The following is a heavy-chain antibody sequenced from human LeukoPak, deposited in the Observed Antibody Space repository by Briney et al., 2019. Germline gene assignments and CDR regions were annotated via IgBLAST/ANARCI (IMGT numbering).Heavy chain of an antibody. V-gene: IGHV3-21*01. Sequence: GGSLRLSCAASGFTFSSYSMNWVRQAPGKGLEWVSSISSSSGYIYYADSVKCRFTISRDNAKNSLYLQMNSLRAEDTAVYYCARDSGIESAVWGQGTLVTVSS. CDR2: ISSSSGYI. CDR1: GFTFSSYS. CDR3: ARDSGIESAV. J-gene: IGHJ4*02. D-gene: IGHD5-12*01.